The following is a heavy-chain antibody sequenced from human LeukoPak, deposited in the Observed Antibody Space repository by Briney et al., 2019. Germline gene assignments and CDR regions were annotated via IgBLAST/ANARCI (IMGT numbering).Heavy chain of an antibody. CDR3: ATPYYYGSGSYWPFDY. CDR2: IRYDGSNK. Sequence: GGSLRLSCAASGFTFSSYGMHWVRQAPGKGLEWVAFIRYDGSNKYYADSVKGRFAISRDNSKNTLYLQMNSLRAEDTAVYYCATPYYYGSGSYWPFDYWGQGTLVTVSS. J-gene: IGHJ4*02. CDR1: GFTFSSYG. V-gene: IGHV3-30*02. D-gene: IGHD3-10*01.